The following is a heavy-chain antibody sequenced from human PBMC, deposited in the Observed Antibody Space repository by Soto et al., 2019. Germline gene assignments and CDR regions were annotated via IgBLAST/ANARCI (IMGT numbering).Heavy chain of an antibody. V-gene: IGHV4-34*01. CDR2: IDHSGSA. CDR1: GDSFSGYY. Sequence: LSLTCAVHGDSFSGYYWSWIRQSPGKGLEWIGEIDHSGSANYNPSLTSRVSMSVDTSSQQVSLKLSSVTAADTAVYYCARRIAMLFVVFDSWGKETLVTVS. J-gene: IGHJ4*02. CDR3: ARRIAMLFVVFDS. D-gene: IGHD3-22*01.